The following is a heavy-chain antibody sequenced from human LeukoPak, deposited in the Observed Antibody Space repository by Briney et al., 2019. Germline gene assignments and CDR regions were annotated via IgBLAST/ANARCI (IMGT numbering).Heavy chain of an antibody. CDR2: IFSSSTYI. Sequence: PGGSLRLSCAASGFTFSSYGMHWVRQAPGKGLEWVSFIFSSSTYIYYTDSVKGRFTISRDNARNSLYLQMDNLRAEDTGVYYCARDFYDGFALDYWGQGTLVTVSS. D-gene: IGHD2/OR15-2a*01. CDR1: GFTFSSYG. CDR3: ARDFYDGFALDY. J-gene: IGHJ4*02. V-gene: IGHV3-21*03.